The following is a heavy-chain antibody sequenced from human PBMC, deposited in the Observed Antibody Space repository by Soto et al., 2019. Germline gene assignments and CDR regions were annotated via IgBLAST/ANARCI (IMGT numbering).Heavy chain of an antibody. D-gene: IGHD6-19*01. Sequence: SETLSLTCTFSCNSISSYYWSWIRMTPGKGLDWIGYIYYSGSTNYNPSLKSRVTISVDTSKNQFSLKLSSVTAADTAVYYCARQQWLVLNAFDIWGQGTMVTVS. CDR2: IYYSGST. V-gene: IGHV4-59*01. CDR3: ARQQWLVLNAFDI. CDR1: CNSISSYY. J-gene: IGHJ3*02.